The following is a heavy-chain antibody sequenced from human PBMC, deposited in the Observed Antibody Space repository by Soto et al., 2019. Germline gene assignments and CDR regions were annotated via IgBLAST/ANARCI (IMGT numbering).Heavy chain of an antibody. Sequence: ASVXVSCXASGYTFINYDISWVRQATGQGLEWMGWMNPGSGKTGYANKFQGRVTMTRDASTSTAHLELSSLTSEDTAVYYCARMASFGTLNWFDPWGQGTLVTVSS. V-gene: IGHV1-8*02. D-gene: IGHD3-16*01. CDR3: ARMASFGTLNWFDP. CDR1: GYTFINYD. CDR2: MNPGSGKT. J-gene: IGHJ5*02.